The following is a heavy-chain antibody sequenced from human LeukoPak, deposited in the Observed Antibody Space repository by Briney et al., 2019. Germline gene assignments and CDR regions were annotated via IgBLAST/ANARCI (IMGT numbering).Heavy chain of an antibody. D-gene: IGHD5-18*01. CDR2: IYYSGST. CDR1: GGSISSYY. J-gene: IGHJ3*02. V-gene: IGHV4-59*01. Sequence: SETLSLTCTVSGGSISSYYWSWIRRPPGKGLEWIGYIYYSGSTNYNPSLKSRVTISVDTTKNQFSLKLSSVTAADTAVYYCAREGHTANAFDIWGQGTLVTVSS. CDR3: AREGHTANAFDI.